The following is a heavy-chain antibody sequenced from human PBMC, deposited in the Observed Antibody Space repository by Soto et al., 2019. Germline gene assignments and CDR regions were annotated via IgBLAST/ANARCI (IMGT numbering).Heavy chain of an antibody. CDR3: SHRENSGYGY. CDR1: GFSLSTSSVA. CDR2: IYGNDDK. V-gene: IGHV2-5*01. Sequence: VSGPTLVNPTQTLTLTCTFSGFSLSTSSVAVGWIRQPPGKAPEWLALIYGNDDKRYSPSLKSRLTITKDTSTNQVVLTMANMDPVDTATYYCSHRENSGYGYWGQGAQVTVS. D-gene: IGHD5-12*01. J-gene: IGHJ4*02.